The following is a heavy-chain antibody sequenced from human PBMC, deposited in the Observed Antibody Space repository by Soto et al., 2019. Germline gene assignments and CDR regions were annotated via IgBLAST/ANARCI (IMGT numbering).Heavy chain of an antibody. V-gene: IGHV5-51*01. J-gene: IGHJ5*02. CDR2: IYPGDSDT. CDR1: GYIFTSYW. CDR3: ARHGGYSYGYSWFDP. Sequence: GESLKISCNGSGYIFTSYWIGWVRQMPGKGLEWMGIIYPGDSDTRYSPSFQGQVTISADKSISTAYLQWSSLKASDTAMYYCARHGGYSYGYSWFDPWGQGTLVNVS. D-gene: IGHD5-18*01.